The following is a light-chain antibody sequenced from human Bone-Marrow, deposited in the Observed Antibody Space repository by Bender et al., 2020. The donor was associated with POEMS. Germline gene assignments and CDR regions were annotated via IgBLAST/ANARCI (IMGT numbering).Light chain of an antibody. Sequence: QSALTQPRSVSGSPAQSVTISCTGTSGDIGNYVAWYQQHPAKAPKLLIYDVTNRPSGVSTRFSGSESGNTASLTISGLQADDEADYYCSSFTTSRIWVFGGGTKVTVL. CDR1: SGDIGNY. CDR3: SSFTTSRIWV. CDR2: DVT. V-gene: IGLV2-14*03. J-gene: IGLJ3*02.